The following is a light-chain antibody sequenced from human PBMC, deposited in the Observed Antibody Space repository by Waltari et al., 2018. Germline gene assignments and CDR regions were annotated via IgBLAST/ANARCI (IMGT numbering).Light chain of an antibody. CDR3: ASWDDSLNAVL. CDR2: STH. CDR1: RSNIGRNI. V-gene: IGLV1-44*01. Sequence: QSVLTQPPSASGTPGQRVTISCSGSRSNIGRNIVHWYQQFPGTAPKLPIYSTHQRPSRVPDRFSGSKSGTSASLAISGLQSDDEADYYCASWDDSLNAVLFGGGTKLTVL. J-gene: IGLJ2*01.